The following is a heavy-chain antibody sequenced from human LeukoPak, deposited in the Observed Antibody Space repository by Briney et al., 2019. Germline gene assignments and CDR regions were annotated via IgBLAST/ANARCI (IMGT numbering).Heavy chain of an antibody. CDR3: ARGHDYDSSGYLFPASSCYFDY. J-gene: IGHJ4*02. CDR2: IIPILGIA. CDR1: GGTFSIYA. D-gene: IGHD3-22*01. V-gene: IGHV1-69*04. Sequence: GASLRVSSTASGGTFSIYAISWVRQAPGQGREWMGRIIPILGIAKYTQKFQGRVTINADKSTSTAYMELSSLRTEDTAVYYCARGHDYDSSGYLFPASSCYFDYWGQGTLVTVSS.